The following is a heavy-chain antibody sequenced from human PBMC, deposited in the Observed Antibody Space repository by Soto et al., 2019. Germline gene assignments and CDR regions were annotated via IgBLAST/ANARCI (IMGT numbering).Heavy chain of an antibody. CDR3: ARGGAYKILDY. D-gene: IGHD1-1*01. Sequence: SETLSLTCAVSGGSISSGGYSWSWIRQPPGKGLEWIGYIYHSGSTYYNPSLKSRVTISVDRSKNQFSLKLSSVTAADTAVYYCARGGAYKILDYWGQGTLVTVS. CDR1: GGSISSGGYS. V-gene: IGHV4-30-2*01. CDR2: IYHSGST. J-gene: IGHJ4*02.